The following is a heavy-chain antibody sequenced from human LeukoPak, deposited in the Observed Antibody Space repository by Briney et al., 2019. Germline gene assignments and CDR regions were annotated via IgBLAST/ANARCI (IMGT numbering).Heavy chain of an antibody. J-gene: IGHJ3*02. CDR1: GFTFSSYA. CDR2: ISGSGGTT. D-gene: IGHD2-2*02. V-gene: IGHV3-23*01. CDR3: AKGGSCSSTSCYNIRWGHPFDI. Sequence: PGGSLRLSCAASGFTFSSYAMSWVRQAPGKGLEWVSAISGSGGTTYYADSVKGRFTISRDNSKNTLYLQMNSLRAEDTAVYYCAKGGSCSSTSCYNIRWGHPFDIWGQGTMVTVSS.